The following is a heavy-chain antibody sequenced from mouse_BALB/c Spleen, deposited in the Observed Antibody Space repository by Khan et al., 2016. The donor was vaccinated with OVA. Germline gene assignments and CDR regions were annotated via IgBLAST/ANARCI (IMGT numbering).Heavy chain of an antibody. CDR2: INTNTGEP. Sequence: QIQLVQSGPELKKPGETVKISCKTSGYTFTNYGMNWVKQAPGKGLKWMGWINTNTGEPTYAEEFKGRFAFSLETSATTDYLQINNLKNEDTATYFCARDDGYWAYWCQGTLVTVSA. CDR3: ARDDGYWAY. D-gene: IGHD2-3*01. CDR1: GYTFTNYG. V-gene: IGHV9-3*02. J-gene: IGHJ3*01.